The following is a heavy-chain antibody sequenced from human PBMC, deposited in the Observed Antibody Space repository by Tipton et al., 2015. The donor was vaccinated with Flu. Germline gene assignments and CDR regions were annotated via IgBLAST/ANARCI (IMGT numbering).Heavy chain of an antibody. D-gene: IGHD6-13*01. J-gene: IGHJ6*02. V-gene: IGHV4-59*01. CDR2: IYYSGST. Sequence: TLSLTCTVSGGSISSYYWSWIRQPPGKGLEWIGYIYYSGSTNYNPSLKSRVTISVDTSKIQFSLKLSSVTAADTAVYYCARGSTLIAAAGQPIYGMDVWGQGTTVTVSS. CDR1: GGSISSYY. CDR3: ARGSTLIAAAGQPIYGMDV.